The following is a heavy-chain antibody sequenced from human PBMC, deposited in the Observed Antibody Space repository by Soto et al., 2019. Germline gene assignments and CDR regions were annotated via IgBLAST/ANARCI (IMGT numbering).Heavy chain of an antibody. J-gene: IGHJ5*02. CDR1: GYTFTGYY. V-gene: IGHV1-2*04. CDR2: INPNSGGT. CDR3: VREAYRAATGTPRTWFDP. D-gene: IGHD6-13*01. Sequence: ASVKVSFKASGYTFTGYYMHWVRQAPGQGLEWMGWINPNSGGTNYAQKFQGWVTMTRDTSISTAYMELSRLRSDDTAVYYCVREAYRAATGTPRTWFDPRGQGTLVTVSS.